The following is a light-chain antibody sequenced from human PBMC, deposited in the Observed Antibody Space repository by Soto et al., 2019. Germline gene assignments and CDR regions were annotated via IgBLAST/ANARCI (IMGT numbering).Light chain of an antibody. CDR2: AAS. V-gene: IGKV1-6*01. Sequence: AIQMTQSPSSLSASVGDRVTITCRASQGIKNDLGWYQQRPGKGPKLLIYAASGLQSGLPSRFSGSGSGTDFTLTISSLQPEDFATYYCLQDYNFPYTFGQGTKLEIK. CDR3: LQDYNFPYT. CDR1: QGIKND. J-gene: IGKJ2*01.